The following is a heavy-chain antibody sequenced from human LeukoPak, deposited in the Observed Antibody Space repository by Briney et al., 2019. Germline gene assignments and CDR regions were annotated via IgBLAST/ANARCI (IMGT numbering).Heavy chain of an antibody. Sequence: GESLKISCKGSNYTFSRHWIGWVRQTPEKGLEWMGIIYPSDSDSRYSPSFQGQVTFSVDRSINTAYVQWSSLKASDTAMYYCARHTGEGSHFQHWGQGSLVTVSS. J-gene: IGHJ1*01. D-gene: IGHD3-16*01. CDR1: NYTFSRHW. CDR2: IYPSDSDS. V-gene: IGHV5-51*01. CDR3: ARHTGEGSHFQH.